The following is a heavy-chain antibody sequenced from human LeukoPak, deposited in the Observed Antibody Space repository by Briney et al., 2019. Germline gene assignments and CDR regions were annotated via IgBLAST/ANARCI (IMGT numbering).Heavy chain of an antibody. CDR3: ASGSSGYDP. CDR2: IYSSGTT. CDR1: GVSISNYY. J-gene: IGHJ5*02. V-gene: IGHV4-4*07. D-gene: IGHD5-12*01. Sequence: SETLSLTCTVSGVSISNYYWSWIRQPAGKRLEWIGRIYSSGTTIYNPSLKSRVTMSVDTSKNQFSLKLSSVTAADTAVYFCASGSSGYDPWGQGTLVTVSS.